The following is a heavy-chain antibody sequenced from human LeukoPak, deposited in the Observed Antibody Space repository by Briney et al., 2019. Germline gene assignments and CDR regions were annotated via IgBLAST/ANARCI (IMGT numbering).Heavy chain of an antibody. V-gene: IGHV3-11*01. CDR2: ISSSGSTI. CDR1: GFTFSDYY. J-gene: IGHJ6*02. D-gene: IGHD2-2*02. CDR3: ARLYPRPYYGMDV. Sequence: TGGSLRLSCAASGFTFSDYYMSWIRQAPGKGLEWVSYISSSGSTIYYADSVKGRFTISRDNAKNSLYLQMNSLRAEDTAVYYCARLYPRPYYGMDVWGQGTTVTVSS.